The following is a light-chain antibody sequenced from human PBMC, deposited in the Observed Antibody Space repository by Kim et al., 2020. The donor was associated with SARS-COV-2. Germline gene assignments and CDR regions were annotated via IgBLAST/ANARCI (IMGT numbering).Light chain of an antibody. Sequence: VALEQTVRIKCQGDSLRRYYATWYQQKPGQAPILVIYGKNNRPSGIPDRFSGSSSGNTASLTITGTQAGDEADDYCNSRDSNDNVVFGGGTQLTVL. CDR3: NSRDSNDNVV. V-gene: IGLV3-19*01. CDR2: GKN. CDR1: SLRRYY. J-gene: IGLJ2*01.